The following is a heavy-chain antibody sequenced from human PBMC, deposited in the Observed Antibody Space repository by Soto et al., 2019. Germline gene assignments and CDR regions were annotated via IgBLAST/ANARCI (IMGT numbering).Heavy chain of an antibody. CDR1: GGSISSGGYY. D-gene: IGHD3-10*01. J-gene: IGHJ6*02. Sequence: SETLSLTCTVSGGSISSGGYYWSWIRQHPGKGLEWIGYIYYSGSTYYNPSLKSRVTISVDTSKNQFSLKLSSVTAADTAVYYCARMGITMVRGVTRPYYCYSKDVWGQGTTVTVSS. CDR2: IYYSGST. V-gene: IGHV4-31*03. CDR3: ARMGITMVRGVTRPYYCYSKDV.